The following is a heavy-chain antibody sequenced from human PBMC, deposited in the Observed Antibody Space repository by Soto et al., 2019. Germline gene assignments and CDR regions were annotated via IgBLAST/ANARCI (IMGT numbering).Heavy chain of an antibody. CDR1: GFTFTNAW. CDR3: TTGLTYYSDSSGYYFDA. V-gene: IGHV3-15*07. Sequence: EVHLVESGGDLVKPGGSLRLSCAVSGFTFTNAWMNWVRQAPGKGLEWVGRIKSKNDGGTTEYAAPVKGRLIITRDDPKNTVYLQMNSLQTEDTGVYYCTTGLTYYSDSSGYYFDAWGQGTLVTVSS. J-gene: IGHJ4*02. CDR2: IKSKNDGGTT. D-gene: IGHD3-22*01.